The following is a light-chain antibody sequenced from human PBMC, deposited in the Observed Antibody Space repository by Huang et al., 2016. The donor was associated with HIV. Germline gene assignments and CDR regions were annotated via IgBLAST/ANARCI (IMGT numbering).Light chain of an antibody. J-gene: IGKJ4*01. CDR1: QSICNY. CDR2: GAS. V-gene: IGKV3-11*01. CDR3: QQRGNWPLT. Sequence: EIVLTQSPATLSLSPGEIATLSCGASQSICNYLCWYQHKPGQAPRLLISGASNRATGIPARFSATGSGTNFTLIINSLEPDDFAVYYCQQRGNWPLTFGGGTKVDI.